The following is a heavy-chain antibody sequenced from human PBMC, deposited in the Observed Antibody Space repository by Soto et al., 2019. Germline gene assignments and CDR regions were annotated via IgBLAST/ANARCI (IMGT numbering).Heavy chain of an antibody. J-gene: IGHJ4*02. V-gene: IGHV4-59*08. CDR2: IYYSGST. CDR3: ARHHIEFRVRGGDYYFDY. D-gene: IGHD3-10*01. Sequence: QVQLQESGPGLVKPSETLSLTCTVSGGSISSYYWSWIRQPPGKGLEWIGYIYYSGSTNYNPSLKSRVTIAVDTSKNQFSLKLSSVTAADTAVYYCARHHIEFRVRGGDYYFDYWGQGTLVTVSS. CDR1: GGSISSYY.